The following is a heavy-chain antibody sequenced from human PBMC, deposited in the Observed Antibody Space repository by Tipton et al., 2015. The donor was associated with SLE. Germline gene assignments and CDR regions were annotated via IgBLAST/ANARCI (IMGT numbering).Heavy chain of an antibody. V-gene: IGHV3-7*01. CDR1: GITFSRYW. Sequence: GSLRLSCAASGITFSRYWMSWVRQAPGKGLEWVANIKQDGSEKYYVDSVKGRFTISRDNAKNSLYLQMNSLRAEDTAVYYCARGGLTMIKTLYGMDVWGQGTTVTVSS. CDR3: ARGGLTMIKTLYGMDV. J-gene: IGHJ6*02. D-gene: IGHD3-22*01. CDR2: IKQDGSEK.